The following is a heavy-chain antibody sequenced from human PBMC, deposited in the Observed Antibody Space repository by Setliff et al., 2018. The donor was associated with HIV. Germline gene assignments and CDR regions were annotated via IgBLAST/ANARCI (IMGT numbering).Heavy chain of an antibody. CDR3: ARSPYGDYGLDY. CDR2: ISSRGSTI. D-gene: IGHD4-17*01. CDR1: GFIFSSYE. V-gene: IGHV3-48*03. J-gene: IGHJ4*02. Sequence: PGGSLRLSCAASGFIFSSYEMNWVRQAPGKGLEWVSYISSRGSTIYYADSVKGRFTISRDNAKNSLYLQMNTLRAEDTAVYFCARSPYGDYGLDYWGQGTLVTVS.